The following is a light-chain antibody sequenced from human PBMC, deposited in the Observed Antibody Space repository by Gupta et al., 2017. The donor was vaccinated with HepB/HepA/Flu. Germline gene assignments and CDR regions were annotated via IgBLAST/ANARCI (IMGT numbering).Light chain of an antibody. CDR1: QRISSY. V-gene: IGKV1-39*01. Sequence: DMQMTQSPSSLSASVGDRVTITCRASQRISSYLNWYQQKPGKAPKLLIYAASSLQSGVPSRFSGSGSGTDFTLTISSLQPEDFATYYCQQSDSTPQTFGQGTKVEIK. CDR3: QQSDSTPQT. CDR2: AAS. J-gene: IGKJ1*01.